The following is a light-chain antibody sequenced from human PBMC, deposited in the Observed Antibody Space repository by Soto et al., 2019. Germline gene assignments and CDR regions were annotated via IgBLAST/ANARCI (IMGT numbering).Light chain of an antibody. Sequence: HSALTXPASMSGSPGQSVTISCTGTGNDVGAYNSVSWYQQHPGRPPKLLIYGVVRWPSGVPDRFSGSKSGNTASLTISGPQAEDEADYFCCSYAGGYTYLFGTGTRSPS. J-gene: IGLJ1*01. CDR1: GNDVGAYNS. CDR3: CSYAGGYTYL. V-gene: IGLV2-11*01. CDR2: GVV.